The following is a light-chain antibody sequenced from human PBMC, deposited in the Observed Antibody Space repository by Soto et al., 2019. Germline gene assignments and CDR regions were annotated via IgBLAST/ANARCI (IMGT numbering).Light chain of an antibody. CDR1: HTITVY. CDR2: AAS. CDR3: QQTYSIPWR. V-gene: IGKV1-39*01. J-gene: IGKJ1*01. Sequence: DIQMTQSPSSLSASVGDRVTITCRTSHTITVYLNWYQQKPGKAPKLLIYAASSLQSGVPSRFSGSGSGTDFTLTLSSLQPDDSATYYCQQTYSIPWRFGQGTKVEIK.